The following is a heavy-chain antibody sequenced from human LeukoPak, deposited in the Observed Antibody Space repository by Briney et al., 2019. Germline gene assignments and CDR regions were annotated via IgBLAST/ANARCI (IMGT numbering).Heavy chain of an antibody. CDR2: ISAYNGNT. CDR3: ARTEGGTITGTYYFDY. J-gene: IGHJ4*02. D-gene: IGHD1-7*01. Sequence: GASVKVSCKASGYTFTSYGISWVRQAPGQGLEWMGWISAYNGNTNYAQKLQGRVTMTTDTSTSTAYMELRSLRSDDTAVYYCARTEGGTITGTYYFDYWGQGTLVTVSS. CDR1: GYTFTSYG. V-gene: IGHV1-18*01.